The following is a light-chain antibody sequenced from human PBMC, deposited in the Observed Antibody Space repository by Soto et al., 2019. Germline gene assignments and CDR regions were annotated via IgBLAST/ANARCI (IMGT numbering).Light chain of an antibody. CDR3: QKYYSSHLT. Sequence: IVLTQSPGTLSLSRGERATLSCRASQIVSSSSLSWYQQKPGQAPRLLIYGASSRATGIPDRFSCSGSGTDFTLTISRLEPEDFAVYYCQKYYSSHLTFGQGAKVDIK. CDR2: GAS. CDR1: QIVSSSS. V-gene: IGKV3-20*01. J-gene: IGKJ1*01.